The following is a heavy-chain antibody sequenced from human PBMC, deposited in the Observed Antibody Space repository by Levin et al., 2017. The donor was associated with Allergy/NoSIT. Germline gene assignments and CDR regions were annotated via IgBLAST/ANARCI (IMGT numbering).Heavy chain of an antibody. J-gene: IGHJ4*02. V-gene: IGHV3-9*01. Sequence: GGSLRLSCAASGFTFDDYGMHWVRQAPGKGLEWVSGITWNSGSIGYADSVRGRFTISRDNAKNSLNLQMNRLRAEDTAFYYCATPGSSAWNGGLDDWGQGTVVTVSS. CDR2: ITWNSGSI. CDR1: GFTFDDYG. D-gene: IGHD6-19*01. CDR3: ATPGSSAWNGGLDD.